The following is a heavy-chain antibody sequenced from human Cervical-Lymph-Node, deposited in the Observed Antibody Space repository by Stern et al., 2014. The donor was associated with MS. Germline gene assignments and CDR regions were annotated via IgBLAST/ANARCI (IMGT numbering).Heavy chain of an antibody. Sequence: VQLVESGAEVKKPGAPVKVSCKTSGYTFSSYGITWVRQAPGQGPEWMGWISGHNGNTNFAERFQGRLTMTTDTSTRTAYMELRSLRYDDTAVYFCARDPGGYFYGMDVWGQGTTVTVSS. J-gene: IGHJ6*02. D-gene: IGHD3-10*01. CDR3: ARDPGGYFYGMDV. V-gene: IGHV1-18*01. CDR2: ISGHNGNT. CDR1: GYTFSSYG.